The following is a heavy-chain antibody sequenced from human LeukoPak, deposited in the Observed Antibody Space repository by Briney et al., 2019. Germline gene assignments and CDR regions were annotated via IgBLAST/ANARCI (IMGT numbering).Heavy chain of an antibody. CDR3: ARASRGYYPLFDY. J-gene: IGHJ4*02. CDR1: GNSISSYY. D-gene: IGHD2-15*01. Sequence: SETLSLTCTVSGNSISSYYWSWIRQPPGKGLEWIGYIYYSGSTNYNPSLKSRVTISVDTSKNQFSLKLSSVTAADTAVYYCARASRGYYPLFDYWGQGTLVTVSS. V-gene: IGHV4-59*01. CDR2: IYYSGST.